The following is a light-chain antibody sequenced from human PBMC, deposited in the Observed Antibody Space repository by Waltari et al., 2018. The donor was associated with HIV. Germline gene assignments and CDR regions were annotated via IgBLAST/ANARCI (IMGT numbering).Light chain of an antibody. J-gene: IGKJ4*01. V-gene: IGKV1-12*01. CDR1: QGIRSW. CDR3: QQANSFPLT. Sequence: DIQMTQSPSSVSASVGDSVTITCRASQGIRSWLAWYQQRPGKPPKLLIYAASSLQSGVPSRFIGSGSGTDFTLTISSLQPEDFATYYGQQANSFPLTFGGGTKVEIK. CDR2: AAS.